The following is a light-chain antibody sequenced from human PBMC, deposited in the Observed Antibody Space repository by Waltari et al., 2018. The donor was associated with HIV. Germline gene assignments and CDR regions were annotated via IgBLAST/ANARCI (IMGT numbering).Light chain of an antibody. V-gene: IGLV3-1*01. CDR1: QLGDKF. CDR3: QAWDRSVV. Sequence: SYELTQPPSVSVSPGQTASITCSGDQLGDKFVCWYQQRPGQPPVLVMYQDSKRPSGIPERFSGSNSGNTANLTITGTQSMDEADYYCQAWDRSVVFGGGTKLTVL. CDR2: QDS. J-gene: IGLJ2*01.